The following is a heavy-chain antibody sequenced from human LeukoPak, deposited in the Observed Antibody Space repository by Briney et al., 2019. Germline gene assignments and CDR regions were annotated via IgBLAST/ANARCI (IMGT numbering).Heavy chain of an antibody. CDR3: ARDGYYFDSSGYYF. CDR2: IYKSGKT. CDR1: GGSISSYY. Sequence: SETLSLTCTVSGGSISSYYGSWLRQPAGKGREWVGHIYKSGKTKYNPSLKRRVNISEEKSKHHFSLKLRSVTAADTAVYYCARDGYYFDSSGYYFWGQGTLVTVSS. J-gene: IGHJ4*02. V-gene: IGHV4-4*07. D-gene: IGHD3-22*01.